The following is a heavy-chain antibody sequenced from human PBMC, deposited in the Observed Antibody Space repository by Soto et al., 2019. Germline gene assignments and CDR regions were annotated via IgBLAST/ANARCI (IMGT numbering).Heavy chain of an antibody. CDR3: ARASGPFDY. CDR1: GFTFSTYG. D-gene: IGHD6-25*01. Sequence: QVQLVESGGGVVQPGRSLRVSCVASGFTFSTYGMHWVRQAPGKGLEWVAVIGFDGSIKYYADSVKGRFTISRDNSKDTLFLQMNSLRAEDTAVYYCARASGPFDYWGQGTLVTVSS. CDR2: IGFDGSIK. V-gene: IGHV3-33*01. J-gene: IGHJ4*02.